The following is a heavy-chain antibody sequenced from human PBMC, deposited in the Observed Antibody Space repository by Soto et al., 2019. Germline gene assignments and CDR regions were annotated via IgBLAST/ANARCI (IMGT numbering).Heavy chain of an antibody. J-gene: IGHJ6*03. CDR2: IYYSGST. CDR3: ARAPRDEYYYYMDV. CDR1: GGSISSYY. Sequence: SETLSLTCTVSGGSISSYYWSWIRQPPGKGLEWIGYIYYSGSTNYSPSLKSRVTISVDTSKNQFSLKLSSVTAADTAVYYCARAPRDEYYYYMDVWGQGTTVTVSS. V-gene: IGHV4-59*01.